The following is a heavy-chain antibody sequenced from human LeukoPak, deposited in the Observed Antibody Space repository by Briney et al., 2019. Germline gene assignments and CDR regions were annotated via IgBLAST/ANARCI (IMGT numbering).Heavy chain of an antibody. CDR2: ISAYNGNT. J-gene: IGHJ5*02. Sequence: ASVKVSCKASGYTFISYGISWVRQAPGQGLEWMGWISAYNGNTNYAQKPQGRVTMTTDTSTSTAYMELRSLRSDDTAVYYCARDLLDIVVVPAAMWFDPWGQGTLVTVSS. CDR3: ARDLLDIVVVPAAMWFDP. CDR1: GYTFISYG. V-gene: IGHV1-18*01. D-gene: IGHD2-2*03.